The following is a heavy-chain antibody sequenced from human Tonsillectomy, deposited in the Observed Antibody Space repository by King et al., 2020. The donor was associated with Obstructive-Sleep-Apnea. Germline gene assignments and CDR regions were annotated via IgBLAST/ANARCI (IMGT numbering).Heavy chain of an antibody. J-gene: IGHJ2*01. D-gene: IGHD1-26*01. CDR2: IGAAANT. Sequence: EVQLVESGGGLVQPGGSLRLSCAASGFTPSSYDMHWVRQATGKGLEWVSAIGAAANTYYPGSVKGRFTSSRESANNSLYLQMTSLRAGDTAVYYCARGVIVGASNWYFDLWGRGTLVTVSS. CDR3: ARGVIVGASNWYFDL. CDR1: GFTPSSYD. V-gene: IGHV3-13*01.